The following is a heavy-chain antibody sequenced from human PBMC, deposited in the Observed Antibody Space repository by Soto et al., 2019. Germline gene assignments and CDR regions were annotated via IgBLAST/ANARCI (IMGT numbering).Heavy chain of an antibody. CDR1: RGTFSSYA. D-gene: IGHD6-13*01. CDR2: IIPIFGTA. CDR3: ARELGGIAAAGPDDAFDI. V-gene: IGHV1-69*12. J-gene: IGHJ3*02. Sequence: QVQLVQSGAEVKKPGSSVKVSCKASRGTFSSYAISWVRQAPGQGLEWMGGIIPIFGTANYAQKFQGRVTITADESTSTAYMELSSLRSEDTAVYYCARELGGIAAAGPDDAFDIWGQGTMVTVSS.